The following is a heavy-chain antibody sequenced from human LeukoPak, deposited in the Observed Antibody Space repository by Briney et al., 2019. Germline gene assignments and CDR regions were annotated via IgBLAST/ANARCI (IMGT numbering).Heavy chain of an antibody. CDR3: VREGPNLFEY. CDR1: GFSFSNYA. D-gene: IGHD5-24*01. Sequence: GGSLRLSCAASGFSFSNYAMSWVRQAPGKGLEWVSAISGSGGNTYNADSVKGRFTISRDNSKNTLYLQMNSLRAEDTAVYYCVREGPNLFEYWGQGTLVTVSS. V-gene: IGHV3-23*01. CDR2: ISGSGGNT. J-gene: IGHJ4*02.